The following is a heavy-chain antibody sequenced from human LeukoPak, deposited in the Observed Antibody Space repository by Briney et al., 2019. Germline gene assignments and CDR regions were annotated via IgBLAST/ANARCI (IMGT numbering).Heavy chain of an antibody. CDR2: ISHTGST. V-gene: IGHV4-38-2*02. J-gene: IGHJ1*01. D-gene: IGHD5-12*01. CDR3: ARGAEKIVAAMSR. Sequence: SETLSLTCTVSGFSISSGYYWGWIRQPPGKGPEWIGSISHTGSTFYNPSLKSRVTISIDTSKIQFSLKLRSVTAADTAMYYCARGAEKIVAAMSRWGQGTLVTVSS. CDR1: GFSISSGYY.